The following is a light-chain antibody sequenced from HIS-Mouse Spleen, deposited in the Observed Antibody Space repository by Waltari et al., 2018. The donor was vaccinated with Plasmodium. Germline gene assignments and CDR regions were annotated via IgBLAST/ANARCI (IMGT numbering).Light chain of an antibody. CDR2: KAS. CDR1: QSISSW. V-gene: IGKV1-5*03. CDR3: QQYNSYPFT. J-gene: IGKJ3*01. Sequence: DIQMTQYPSTLSASVGDRVTITCRASQSISSWVAWYQQKPGKAPKLMIYKASSLESGVPSRFSGSGSGTEFTLTISSLQPDDFATYYCQQYNSYPFTFGPGTKVDIK.